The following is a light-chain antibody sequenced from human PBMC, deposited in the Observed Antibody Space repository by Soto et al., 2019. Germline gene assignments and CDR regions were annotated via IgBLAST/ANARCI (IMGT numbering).Light chain of an antibody. CDR1: SSNIGAGYD. CDR2: ANI. V-gene: IGLV1-40*01. J-gene: IGLJ3*02. Sequence: QPVLTQPPSVSGAPGQRVTISCTGSSSNIGAGYDVHWYQQLPATAPKLLIYANINRPSGVPDRFSGSKSGTSASLAITGLQAEDEADYYCHSYDSSLSTWVFGGGTKVTVL. CDR3: HSYDSSLSTWV.